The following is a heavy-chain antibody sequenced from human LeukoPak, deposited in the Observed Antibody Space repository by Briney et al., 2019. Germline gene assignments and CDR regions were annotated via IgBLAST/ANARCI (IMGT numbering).Heavy chain of an antibody. CDR3: ARRPQYTSSWSNFDY. CDR2: IYYNVST. D-gene: IGHD6-13*01. CDR1: GNSISSYY. V-gene: IGHV4-59*08. J-gene: IGHJ4*02. Sequence: SETLSLTCSVSGNSISSYYWSWIRQPPGKGLEWIGYIYYNVSTNYNPSLKSRVTISVDKSKNHFSLKLSPVTAADTGVYYCARRPQYTSSWSNFDYWGQGTLVTVSS.